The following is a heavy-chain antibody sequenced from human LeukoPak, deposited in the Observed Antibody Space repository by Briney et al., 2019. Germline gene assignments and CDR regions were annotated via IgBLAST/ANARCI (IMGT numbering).Heavy chain of an antibody. CDR2: ISGSGGST. Sequence: GGSLRLSCAASGFTVSSNYMSWFRQAPGKGLEWVSAISGSGGSTYYADSVKGRFTISRDNSKNTLYLQMNSLRAEDTAVYYCAKDKQWLVQEGTDYWGQGTLVTVSS. J-gene: IGHJ4*02. D-gene: IGHD6-19*01. CDR1: GFTVSSNY. V-gene: IGHV3-23*01. CDR3: AKDKQWLVQEGTDY.